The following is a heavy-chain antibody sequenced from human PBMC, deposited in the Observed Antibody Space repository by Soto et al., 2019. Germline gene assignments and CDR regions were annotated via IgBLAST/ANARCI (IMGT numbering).Heavy chain of an antibody. Sequence: QLQLQESGSRLVKSSQTLSLTCTVSGDSMTSGDYSWSWIRQPPGKGLEWLGYIYRTGNTHYSPSLKGRVSISQDRSKNQFSLELTSVTAADTAVYYCARGDYPYSIDYWGQGTLVTVSS. V-gene: IGHV4-30-2*01. CDR3: ARGDYPYSIDY. CDR1: GDSMTSGDYS. CDR2: IYRTGNT. D-gene: IGHD4-17*01. J-gene: IGHJ4*02.